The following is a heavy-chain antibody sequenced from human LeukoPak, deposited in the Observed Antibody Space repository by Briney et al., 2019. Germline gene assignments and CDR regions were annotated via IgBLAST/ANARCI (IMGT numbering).Heavy chain of an antibody. CDR2: IYNSGGT. V-gene: IGHV4-4*07. CDR3: ARGGSHGQFWSGHDAFDF. D-gene: IGHD3-3*02. CDR1: GGSVSSYY. J-gene: IGHJ3*01. Sequence: SETLSLTCTVSGGSVSSYYWYWIRQSAGKGLEWIGRIYNSGGTNYNPSLMSRATVSLDTSKNQFSLKLSSVSAADTAIYYCARGGSHGQFWSGHDAFDFWGQGTMVTVSS.